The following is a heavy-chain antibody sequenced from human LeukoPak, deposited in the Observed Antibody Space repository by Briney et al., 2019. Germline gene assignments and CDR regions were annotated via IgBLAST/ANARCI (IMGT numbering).Heavy chain of an antibody. CDR3: ARYLYRSPLRPQYYFDY. D-gene: IGHD6-13*01. CDR2: INHSGST. Sequence: SETLSLTCAVYGGSFSGYYWSWIRQPPGKGLEWIGEINHSGSTNYNPSLKSRVTISVDTSKNQFSLKLSSVAAADTAVYYCARYLYRSPLRPQYYFDYWGQGTLVTVSS. J-gene: IGHJ4*02. CDR1: GGSFSGYY. V-gene: IGHV4-34*01.